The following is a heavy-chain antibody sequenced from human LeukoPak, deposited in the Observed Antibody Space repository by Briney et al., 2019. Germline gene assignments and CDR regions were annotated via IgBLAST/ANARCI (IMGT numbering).Heavy chain of an antibody. J-gene: IGHJ4*02. CDR1: GFTFSSYG. V-gene: IGHV3-33*01. CDR3: ARGYYYDSSGYSHFDY. D-gene: IGHD3-22*01. Sequence: PGRSLRLSCAASGFTFSSYGMHWVRQAPGKGLEWVAVIWYDGSNKYYADSVKGRFTISRDNSKNTLYLQMNSLRAEDTAVYYCARGYYYDSSGYSHFDYWGQGTLVTVSS. CDR2: IWYDGSNK.